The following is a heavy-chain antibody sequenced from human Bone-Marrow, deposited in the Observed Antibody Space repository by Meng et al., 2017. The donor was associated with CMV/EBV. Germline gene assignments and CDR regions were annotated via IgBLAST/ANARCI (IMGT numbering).Heavy chain of an antibody. J-gene: IGHJ6*02. CDR2: ISSSGSTT. D-gene: IGHD3-3*01. CDR3: AKDYIGYYDFWSGYYTYYYYYGMDV. V-gene: IGHV3-48*03. Sequence: GESLKISCAASGFTFSAYEMNWVRQAPGKGLEWVLYISSSGSTTYYADSVKGRFTISRDNSKNTLYLQMNSLRAEDTAVYYCAKDYIGYYDFWSGYYTYYYYYGMDVWGQGTTVTVSS. CDR1: GFTFSAYE.